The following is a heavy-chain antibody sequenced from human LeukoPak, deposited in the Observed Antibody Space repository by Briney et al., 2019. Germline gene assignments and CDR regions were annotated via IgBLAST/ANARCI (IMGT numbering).Heavy chain of an antibody. D-gene: IGHD6-19*01. CDR3: ARRYSSGSTDY. Sequence: GGSLRLSCAASGFTFDDHGTNWVRQAPGKGLEWVAVISYDGSNKYYADSVKGRFTISRDNSKNTLYLQMNSLRAEDTAVYYCARRYSSGSTDYWGQGTLVTVSS. CDR2: ISYDGSNK. CDR1: GFTFDDHG. J-gene: IGHJ4*02. V-gene: IGHV3-30*03.